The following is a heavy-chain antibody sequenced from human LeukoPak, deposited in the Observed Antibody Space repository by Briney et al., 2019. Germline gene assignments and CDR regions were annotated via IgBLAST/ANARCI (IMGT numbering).Heavy chain of an antibody. CDR1: GGTFSSYA. D-gene: IGHD6-13*01. Sequence: GSSVKVSCKASGGTFSSYAISWVRQAPGQGLEWMGRIIPILGIANYAQKFQGRVTITADKSTSTAYMELSSLRSGDTAVYYCVAAAGEDIDYRGQGTLVTVSS. CDR3: VAAAGEDIDY. J-gene: IGHJ4*02. CDR2: IIPILGIA. V-gene: IGHV1-69*04.